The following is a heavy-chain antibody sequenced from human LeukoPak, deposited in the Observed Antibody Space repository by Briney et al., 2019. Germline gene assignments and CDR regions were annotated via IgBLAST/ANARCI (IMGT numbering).Heavy chain of an antibody. Sequence: WASVKVSCKASGGTFSSYAISWVRQAPGQGLEWMGGIIPIFGTANYAQKFQGRVTITADESTSTAYMELSSLRSEDTAVYYYARAGHLTYYDILTGYSAWVYWGQGTLVTVSS. CDR2: IIPIFGTA. J-gene: IGHJ4*02. D-gene: IGHD3-9*01. CDR3: ARAGHLTYYDILTGYSAWVY. CDR1: GGTFSSYA. V-gene: IGHV1-69*13.